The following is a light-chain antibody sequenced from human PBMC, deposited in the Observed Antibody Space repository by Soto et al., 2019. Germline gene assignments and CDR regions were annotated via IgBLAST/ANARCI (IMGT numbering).Light chain of an antibody. CDR1: QSISSS. J-gene: IGKJ1*01. Sequence: DIQMTQSPPTLSASVGDRVTITCRASQSISSSLAWYQQKPGKAPKLLIYDASNLESGVPSIFSGSGSGTEFTLTISSLPPDDFATYYCQHYSTYSAFGQGTKVDIK. CDR2: DAS. V-gene: IGKV1-5*01. CDR3: QHYSTYSA.